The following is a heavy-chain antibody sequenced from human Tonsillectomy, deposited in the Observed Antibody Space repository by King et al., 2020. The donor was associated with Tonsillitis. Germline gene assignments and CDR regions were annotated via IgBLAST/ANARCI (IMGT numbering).Heavy chain of an antibody. V-gene: IGHV1-69*09. D-gene: IGHD2-15*01. J-gene: IGHJ6*03. CDR1: GGTFSSYA. Sequence: HEQLVQSGAEVKKPGSSVKVSCKASGGTFSSYAISWVRQAPGQGLEWMGRIIPFLGIANYAQKFLGRVTITADKSTSTAYMELSSLRSEDTAVYYCASLTSLEDNYYMDVWGKGTTVTVSS. CDR2: IIPFLGIA. CDR3: ASLTSLEDNYYMDV.